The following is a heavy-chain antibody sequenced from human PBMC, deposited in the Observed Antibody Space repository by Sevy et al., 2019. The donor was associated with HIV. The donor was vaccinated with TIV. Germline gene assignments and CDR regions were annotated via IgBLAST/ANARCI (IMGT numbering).Heavy chain of an antibody. CDR3: TTGSVYYDSSGYPGGMDV. CDR1: GFTFSNAW. CDR2: IKSKTDGGTT. Sequence: GGSLRLSCAASGFTFSNAWMSWVRQAPGKGLEWVGRIKSKTDGGTTDYTAPVKGRFTISRDDSKNTLYLQMNSLKTEDTAVYYCTTGSVYYDSSGYPGGMDVWGQGTTVTVSS. J-gene: IGHJ6*02. V-gene: IGHV3-15*01. D-gene: IGHD3-22*01.